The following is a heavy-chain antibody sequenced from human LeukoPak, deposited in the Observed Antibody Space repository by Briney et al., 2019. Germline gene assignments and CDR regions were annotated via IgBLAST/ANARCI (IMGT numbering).Heavy chain of an antibody. CDR1: GFTFSSYS. Sequence: GGSLRLSCAVSGFTFSSYSMNWVRQAPGKGLEWVSSISSSSSYIYYADSVKGRFTISRDNAKNSLYLQMNSLRAEDTAVYYCARDVTTVNPLAGGWGQGTLVTVSS. CDR3: ARDVTTVNPLAGG. D-gene: IGHD4-11*01. J-gene: IGHJ4*02. V-gene: IGHV3-21*01. CDR2: ISSSSSYI.